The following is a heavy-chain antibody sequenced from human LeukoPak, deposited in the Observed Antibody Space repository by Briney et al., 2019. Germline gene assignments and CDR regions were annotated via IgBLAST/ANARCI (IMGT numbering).Heavy chain of an antibody. J-gene: IGHJ6*02. CDR2: ISYDGSNK. CDR3: AKDGQEVLPYYYGMDV. Sequence: SCKASGYTFTSYAMHWVRQAPGKGLEWVAVISYDGSNKYYADSVKGRFTISRDNSKNTLYLQMNSLRAEDTAVYYCAKDGQEVLPYYYGMDVWGQGTTVTVSS. V-gene: IGHV3-30*04. CDR1: GYTFTSYA.